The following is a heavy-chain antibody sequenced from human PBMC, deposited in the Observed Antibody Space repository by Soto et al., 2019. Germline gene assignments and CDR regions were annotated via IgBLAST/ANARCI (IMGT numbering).Heavy chain of an antibody. CDR2: IYYSGIT. V-gene: IGHV4-39*01. J-gene: IGHJ6*02. CDR1: GWSISSISYY. Sequence: SETLSPTSTVSGWSISSISYYWGWIRQPPGKGLGLSWSIYYSGITYYNPSLKRRVTTSVYTTHKQFSLTLSSVTAADTPVYYCARPSSQDTSHYYHSGLDVWAQGTTVTVAS. D-gene: IGHD2-2*01. CDR3: ARPSSQDTSHYYHSGLDV.